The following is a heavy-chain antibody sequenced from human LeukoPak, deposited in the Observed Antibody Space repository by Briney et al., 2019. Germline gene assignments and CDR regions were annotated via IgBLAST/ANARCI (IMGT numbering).Heavy chain of an antibody. CDR3: ARDLADAFDI. Sequence: PGGSLRLSCAASGFTFSSYGMHWVRQAPGKGLEWVSSISSSSSYIYYADSVKGRFTISRDNAKNSLYLQMNSLRAEDTAVYYCARDLADAFDIWGQGTMVTVSS. CDR1: GFTFSSYG. J-gene: IGHJ3*02. V-gene: IGHV3-21*01. CDR2: ISSSSSYI.